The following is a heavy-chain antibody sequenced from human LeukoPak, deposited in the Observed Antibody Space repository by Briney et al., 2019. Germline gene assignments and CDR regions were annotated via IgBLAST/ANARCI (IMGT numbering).Heavy chain of an antibody. V-gene: IGHV3-23*01. J-gene: IGHJ4*02. CDR2: ISGSGGST. CDR3: AKFGRAFGGVIVIVGFDY. Sequence: PGGSLRLSCAASGFTFSSYAMSWVRQAPGKGLEWVSAISGSGGSTYYADSVKGRFTISRDNSKNTLYLQMNRLRAEDTAVYYCAKFGRAFGGVIVIVGFDYWGQGTLVTVSS. D-gene: IGHD3-16*02. CDR1: GFTFSSYA.